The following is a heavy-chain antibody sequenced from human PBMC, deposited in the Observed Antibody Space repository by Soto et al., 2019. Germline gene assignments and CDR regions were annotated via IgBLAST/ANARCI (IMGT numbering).Heavy chain of an antibody. V-gene: IGHV1-18*01. Sequence: GASVKVSCTASGYTFTSYGSSWVRQAPGQGLEWMGWISAYNGNTNYAQKLQGRVTMTTDTSTSTAYMELRSLRSDDTAVYYCASEYCSSTSCYSNAFDIWGQGTMVTVSS. CDR3: ASEYCSSTSCYSNAFDI. CDR2: ISAYNGNT. D-gene: IGHD2-2*01. J-gene: IGHJ3*02. CDR1: GYTFTSYG.